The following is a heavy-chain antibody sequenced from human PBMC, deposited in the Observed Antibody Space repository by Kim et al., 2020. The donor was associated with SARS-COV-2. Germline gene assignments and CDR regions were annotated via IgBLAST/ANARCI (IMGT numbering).Heavy chain of an antibody. CDR2: ISSSSSYT. Sequence: GGSLRLSCAASGFTFSDYYMSWIRQAPGKGLEWVSYISSSSSYTNYADSVKGRFTISRDNAKNSLYLQMNSLRAEDTAVYYCARDRVRSAIAAASTYIGYSYYGMDVWGQGTTVTVSS. V-gene: IGHV3-11*06. J-gene: IGHJ6*02. CDR3: ARDRVRSAIAAASTYIGYSYYGMDV. CDR1: GFTFSDYY. D-gene: IGHD6-13*01.